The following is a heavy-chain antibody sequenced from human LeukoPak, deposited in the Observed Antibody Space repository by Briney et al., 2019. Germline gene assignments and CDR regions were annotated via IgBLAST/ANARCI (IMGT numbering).Heavy chain of an antibody. CDR2: INWNGGST. V-gene: IGHV3-20*04. CDR1: GFTFDNYG. CDR3: ARVPYYYDSSGYYYYYYYMDV. D-gene: IGHD3-22*01. J-gene: IGHJ6*03. Sequence: PGGSLRLSCAASGFTFDNYGMSWVRQAPGKGLEWVSGINWNGGSTGYADSVKGRFIISRDNAKNSLYLQMNSLRAEDTALYYCARVPYYYDSSGYYYYYYYMDVWGKGPRSPSP.